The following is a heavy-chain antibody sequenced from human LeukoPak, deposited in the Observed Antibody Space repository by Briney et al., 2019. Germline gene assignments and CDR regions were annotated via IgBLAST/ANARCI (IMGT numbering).Heavy chain of an antibody. J-gene: IGHJ4*02. V-gene: IGHV4-31*02. CDR3: ARLVYDYSDYYYFDY. D-gene: IGHD4-11*01. CDR2: IYYSGST. CDR1: GSHW. Sequence: GSHWMGWVRQHPGKGLEWIGYIYYSGSTYYNPSLKGRVTISVDTSKNQFSLKLSSVTAADTAVYYCARLVYDYSDYYYFDYWGQETLVTVSS.